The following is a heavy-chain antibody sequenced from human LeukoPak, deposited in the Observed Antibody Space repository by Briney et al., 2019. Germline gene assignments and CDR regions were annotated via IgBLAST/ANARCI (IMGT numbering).Heavy chain of an antibody. CDR2: IYYSGST. D-gene: IGHD6-6*01. J-gene: IGHJ5*02. CDR1: GGSISSYY. CDR3: ARWYKYSSSWSPVNWFDP. Sequence: TSETLSLTCTVSGGSISSYYWSWIRQPPGKGLEWIGYIYYSGSTNYNPSLKSRVTISVDTSKNQFSLKLSSVTAADTAVYYCARWYKYSSSWSPVNWFDPWGQGTLVTVSS. V-gene: IGHV4-59*01.